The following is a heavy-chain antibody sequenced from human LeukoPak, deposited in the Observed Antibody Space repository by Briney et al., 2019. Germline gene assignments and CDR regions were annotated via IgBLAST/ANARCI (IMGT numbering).Heavy chain of an antibody. J-gene: IGHJ4*02. CDR3: ARAKHSSGWWGGNYYFDY. CDR1: GYTFTGYY. CDR2: INPNSGGS. D-gene: IGHD6-19*01. V-gene: IGHV1-2*02. Sequence: ASVKVSCKASGYTFTGYYMHWVRQAPGQGLEWMGWINPNSGGSNYAQKFQGRVTMTRDTSISTAYMELSRLRSDDTAVYYCARAKHSSGWWGGNYYFDYWGQGTLVTVSS.